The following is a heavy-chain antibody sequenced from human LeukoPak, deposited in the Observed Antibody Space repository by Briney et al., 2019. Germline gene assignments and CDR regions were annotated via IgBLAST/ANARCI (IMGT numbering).Heavy chain of an antibody. D-gene: IGHD6-13*01. J-gene: IGHJ4*02. CDR3: ARDHSSSWYYDY. Sequence: GGSLRLSCAASGFTVSSNYMSWVRQAPGKGLEWVSVIYSGGSTYYADSVKGRFTISRDNSKNTLYLQMNSLRAEDTAVYYCARDHSSSWYYDYWGQGTLVTVSS. CDR1: GFTVSSNY. CDR2: IYSGGST. V-gene: IGHV3-66*01.